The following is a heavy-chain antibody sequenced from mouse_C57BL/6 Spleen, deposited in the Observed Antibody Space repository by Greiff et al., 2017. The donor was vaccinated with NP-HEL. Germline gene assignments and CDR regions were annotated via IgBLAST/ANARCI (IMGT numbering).Heavy chain of an antibody. CDR2: IYPGSGST. CDR1: GYTFTSYW. D-gene: IGHD2-5*01. Sequence: QVHVKQSGAELVKPGASVKMSCKASGYTFTSYWITWVKQRPGQGLEWIGDIYPGSGSTNYNEKFKSKATLTVDTSSSTAYMQLSSLTSEDSAVYYCARGAYYSNYEGYFDVWGTGTTVTVSS. CDR3: ARGAYYSNYEGYFDV. J-gene: IGHJ1*03. V-gene: IGHV1-55*01.